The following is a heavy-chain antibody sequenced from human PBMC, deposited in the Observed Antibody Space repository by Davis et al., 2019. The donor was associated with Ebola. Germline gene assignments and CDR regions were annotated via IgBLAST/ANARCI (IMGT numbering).Heavy chain of an antibody. J-gene: IGHJ4*02. V-gene: IGHV3-21*01. D-gene: IGHD5-12*01. CDR1: GFTFSSYS. CDR3: ARGGGYSGYDYYFDY. CDR2: ISSSSSYI. Sequence: PAESLSLSCAASGFTFSSYSMNWVRQAPGTGLEWASSISSSSSYIYYADSVKGRFTISRDNAKNSLYLQMNSPRAEDTAVYYCARGGGYSGYDYYFDYWGQGTLVTVSS.